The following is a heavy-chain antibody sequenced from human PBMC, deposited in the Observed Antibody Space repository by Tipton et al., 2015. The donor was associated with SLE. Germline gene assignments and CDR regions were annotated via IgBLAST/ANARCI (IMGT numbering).Heavy chain of an antibody. Sequence: TLSLSCAVYGGSFSGYYWSWIRQPPGKGLEWIGEINHSGSTNYNPSLKSRVTISVDTSKKQFSLKLSSVTAADTAVYYCARSRIAATDYWGQGTLVTVSS. CDR2: INHSGST. J-gene: IGHJ4*02. D-gene: IGHD6-6*01. V-gene: IGHV4-34*01. CDR1: GGSFSGYY. CDR3: ARSRIAATDY.